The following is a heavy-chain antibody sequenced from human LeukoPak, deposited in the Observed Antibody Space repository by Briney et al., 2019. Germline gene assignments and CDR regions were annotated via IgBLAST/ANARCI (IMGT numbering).Heavy chain of an antibody. CDR2: ISWNSGSI. CDR1: GFTFDDYA. J-gene: IGHJ4*02. Sequence: SLRLSCAASGFTFDDYAMHWVRQAPGKGLEWVSGISWNSGSIGYADSVKGRFTISRDNAKNSLYLQMNSLRAEDTALYYCAKDKKGYTSYGLDYWGQGTLVTVSS. CDR3: AKDKKGYTSYGLDY. D-gene: IGHD2-2*02. V-gene: IGHV3-9*01.